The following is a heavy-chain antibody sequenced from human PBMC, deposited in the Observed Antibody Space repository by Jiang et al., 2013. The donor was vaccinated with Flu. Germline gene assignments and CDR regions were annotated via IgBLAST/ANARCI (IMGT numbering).Heavy chain of an antibody. CDR1: GYTFTGYY. V-gene: IGHV1-18*04. CDR2: ISGNNGNT. CDR3: ARGDYSTSAYDF. Sequence: KPGASVKVSCKASGYTFTGYYMHWVRQAPGQGLEWMGRISGNNGNTNYAQKLQGRVTMTTDTSTSTGYMELRSLRSDDTAVYYCARGDYSTSAYDFWGQGTLVTVSS. D-gene: IGHD6-13*01. J-gene: IGHJ4*02.